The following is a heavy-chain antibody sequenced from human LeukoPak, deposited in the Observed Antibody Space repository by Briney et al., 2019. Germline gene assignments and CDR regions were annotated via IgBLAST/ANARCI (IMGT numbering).Heavy chain of an antibody. CDR3: AKDLHYYGSGSYPLY. CDR1: GFTFSSYA. V-gene: IGHV3-23*01. CDR2: ISGSGGTT. Sequence: GGSLRLSCVASGFTFSSYAMSWVRQAPGKGLEWVSAISGSGGTTYYADSVKGRFTISRDNSKNTLYLQMNSLRAEDTAVYYCAKDLHYYGSGSYPLYWGQGTLVTVSS. D-gene: IGHD3-10*01. J-gene: IGHJ4*02.